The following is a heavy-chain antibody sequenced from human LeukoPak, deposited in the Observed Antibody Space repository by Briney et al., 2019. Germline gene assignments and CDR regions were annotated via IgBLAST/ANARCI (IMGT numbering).Heavy chain of an antibody. CDR3: ARLTYYYGAGSYYTPCWFDP. V-gene: IGHV4-39*01. CDR1: GVASSTNSYY. J-gene: IGHJ5*02. CDR2: IHYSGST. D-gene: IGHD3-10*01. Sequence: ETLSLNCTVSGVASSTNSYYLGWIRQPPGKGLEWIGSIHYSGSTYDNPSLKSRVTIFVDTSKNQFSLKLSSVTAADTAVYYCARLTYYYGAGSYYTPCWFDPWGQGTLVTVSS.